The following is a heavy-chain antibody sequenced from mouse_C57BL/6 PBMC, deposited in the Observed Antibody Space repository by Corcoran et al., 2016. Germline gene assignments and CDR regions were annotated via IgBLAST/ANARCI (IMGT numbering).Heavy chain of an antibody. CDR3: ARRFTTAVARDY. V-gene: IGHV1-26*01. CDR1: GYTFTDYY. D-gene: IGHD1-1*01. J-gene: IGHJ2*01. CDR2: INPNNGGT. Sequence: EVQLQQSGPELVKPGASVKISCKASGYTFTDYYMNWVKQSHGKSLEWIGDINPNNGGTSYNQKFKGKATLTVDKSSSTAYMELRSLTSEDSAVYYCARRFTTAVARDYWGQGTTLTVSS.